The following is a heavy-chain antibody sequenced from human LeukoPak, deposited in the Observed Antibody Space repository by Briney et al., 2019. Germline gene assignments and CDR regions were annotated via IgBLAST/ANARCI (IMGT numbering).Heavy chain of an antibody. V-gene: IGHV4-34*01. D-gene: IGHD1-26*01. Sequence: SETLSLTCAVYGGSFSGYYWSWIRQPPGKGLEWIGEINHSGSTNYNPSLKSRVTISVDTSKNQFSLKLSSVTAADTAVYYCARGGGLYSGSYYGSWRYDYWGQGTLVTVSS. CDR2: INHSGST. J-gene: IGHJ4*02. CDR1: GGSFSGYY. CDR3: ARGGGLYSGSYYGSWRYDY.